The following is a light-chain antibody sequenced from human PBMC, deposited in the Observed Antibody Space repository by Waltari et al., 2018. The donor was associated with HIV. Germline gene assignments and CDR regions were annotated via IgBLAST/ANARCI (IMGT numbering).Light chain of an antibody. J-gene: IGLJ2*01. CDR1: NADISVYNY. CDR2: EVT. CDR3: SSFAGTHKL. V-gene: IGLV2-8*01. Sequence: QSALTLSPSASGSPGQSVNISCTGANADISVYNYVSWYQQHSDRPPKLIIFEVTKRPSGVPDRFSGSKSGNTASLFVSGLQPEDEATYFCSSFAGTHKLFGGGTKLTVL.